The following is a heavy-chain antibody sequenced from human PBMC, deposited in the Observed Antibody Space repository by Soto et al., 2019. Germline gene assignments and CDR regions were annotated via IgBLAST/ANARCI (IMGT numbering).Heavy chain of an antibody. CDR1: GGTLRNYG. V-gene: IGHV1-69*12. CDR2: IIPVFGTA. CDR3: SRGDATKIVVTTDYGMDV. Sequence: QVQLVQSGAEVKKPGSSVRVSCKASGGTLRNYGISWVRQAPGQGLEWMGGIIPVFGTANYAQKFQGRVTITGDDSTSTVYMDVTSLRSEDTAVYYCSRGDATKIVVTTDYGMDVWGQGTTVTVSS. J-gene: IGHJ6*02. D-gene: IGHD4-17*01.